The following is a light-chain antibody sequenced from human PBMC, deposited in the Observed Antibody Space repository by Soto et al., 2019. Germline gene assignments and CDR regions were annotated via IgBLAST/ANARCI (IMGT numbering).Light chain of an antibody. V-gene: IGKV3-20*01. J-gene: IGKJ5*01. CDR3: QHYDSLPIT. CDR2: GAS. Sequence: EIVLTQSPGTLSLSPGERATLFCRASQSVSSTYLAWYQQKPGQAPRLLMYGASSRATGIPDRFSGSGSGTDFTLTISRLEPEDFAVFYCQHYDSLPITFGQGTRLEIK. CDR1: QSVSSTY.